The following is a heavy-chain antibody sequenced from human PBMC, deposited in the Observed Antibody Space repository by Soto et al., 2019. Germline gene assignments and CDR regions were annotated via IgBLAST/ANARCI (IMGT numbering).Heavy chain of an antibody. Sequence: XTLSLACTVSGGSVSSYEWSWIRQPPGKGLEWIAYIYYSGTTNYNPSLKSRVTISVDTSKNQFSLKLSSVTAADTAVYYCARGAGRNYFDYWGQGTLGTVSS. CDR2: IYYSGTT. CDR1: GGSVSSYE. V-gene: IGHV4-59*02. J-gene: IGHJ4*02. D-gene: IGHD6-19*01. CDR3: ARGAGRNYFDY.